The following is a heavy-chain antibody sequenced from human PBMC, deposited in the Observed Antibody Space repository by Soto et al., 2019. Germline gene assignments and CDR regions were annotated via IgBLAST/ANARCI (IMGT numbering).Heavy chain of an antibody. CDR2: IIPIFGTA. V-gene: IGHV1-69*13. J-gene: IGHJ4*02. Sequence: SSAKASCNAYGGTFSSYAMSWVRQAPGEGLEWMGGIIPIFGTANYAQKFQGRVTITADESTSTAYMELGSLRSEDTAVYYCERLSHIGESGYDPGDYWGQGTMVPVS. D-gene: IGHD5-12*01. CDR3: ERLSHIGESGYDPGDY. CDR1: GGTFSSYA.